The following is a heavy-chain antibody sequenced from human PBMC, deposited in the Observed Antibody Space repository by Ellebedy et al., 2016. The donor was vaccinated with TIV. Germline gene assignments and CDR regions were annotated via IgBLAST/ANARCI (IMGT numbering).Heavy chain of an antibody. D-gene: IGHD4-17*01. CDR3: ARDMSYGDYDY. CDR1: GFTFTTYA. V-gene: IGHV3-23*01. Sequence: PGGSLRLSCGVSGFTFTTYAMTWVRQVPGKGLEWVSAISGTGYNTYYADFVKGRFTISRDNSKNTLYLQMNSLRAEDTAVYYWARDMSYGDYDYWGQGTLVTVSS. J-gene: IGHJ4*02. CDR2: ISGTGYNT.